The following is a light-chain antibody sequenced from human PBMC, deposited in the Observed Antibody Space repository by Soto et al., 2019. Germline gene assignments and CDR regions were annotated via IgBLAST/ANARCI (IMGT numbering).Light chain of an antibody. CDR2: AVR. Sequence: QSALTQPASGSGSPGQSITISCTGTNSDIGAFDYVAWYQQHPGNAPKLIIFAVRNRPSGVSNRFSGSKSANTASLTISGLQSEDEADYYCSSWATSSSLLFGGGTKLTVL. V-gene: IGLV2-14*03. CDR3: SSWATSSSLL. J-gene: IGLJ2*01. CDR1: NSDIGAFDY.